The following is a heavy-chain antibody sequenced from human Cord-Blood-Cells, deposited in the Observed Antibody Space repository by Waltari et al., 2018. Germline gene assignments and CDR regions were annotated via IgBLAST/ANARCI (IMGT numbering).Heavy chain of an antibody. D-gene: IGHD6-6*01. CDR1: GGSFSGYY. Sequence: QVQLQQWGAGLLKPSETLSLTCAVYGGSFSGYYWSWIRQPPGKGLEWIGEINHSGSTNYSPSLKSRVTISVDTSKNQFSLKLSSVTAADTAVYYCARGLHGIAARPEGYYFDYWGQGTLVTVSS. CDR3: ARGLHGIAARPEGYYFDY. V-gene: IGHV4-34*01. CDR2: INHSGST. J-gene: IGHJ4*02.